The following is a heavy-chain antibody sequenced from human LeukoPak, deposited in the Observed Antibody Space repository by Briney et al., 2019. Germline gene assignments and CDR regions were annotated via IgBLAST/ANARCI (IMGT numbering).Heavy chain of an antibody. D-gene: IGHD3-10*01. CDR2: FDPEDGET. CDR1: GYTLTELS. J-gene: IGHJ5*02. Sequence: ASVKVSCKVSGYTLTELSMHWVRLAPGKGLEWMGGFDPEDGETIYAQKIQGRVTMTEDTSTDTAYMELSSLRSGDTAVYYCATLLWLSAFFWIDWFDPWGQGTLVTVSS. V-gene: IGHV1-24*01. CDR3: ATLLWLSAFFWIDWFDP.